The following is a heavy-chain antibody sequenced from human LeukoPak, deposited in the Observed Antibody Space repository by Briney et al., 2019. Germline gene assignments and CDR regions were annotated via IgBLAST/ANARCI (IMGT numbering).Heavy chain of an antibody. CDR3: ARAKGGLFPDFDY. D-gene: IGHD3-22*01. J-gene: IGHJ4*02. CDR1: GGSFSGYY. CDR2: INHSGST. Sequence: SETLSLTCAVYGGSFSGYYWSWIRQPPGKGLEWIGEINHSGSTNSSPSLKSRVTISVDTSKNQFSLKLNSVTAADTAVYYCARAKGGLFPDFDYWGQGTRVTVSS. V-gene: IGHV4-34*01.